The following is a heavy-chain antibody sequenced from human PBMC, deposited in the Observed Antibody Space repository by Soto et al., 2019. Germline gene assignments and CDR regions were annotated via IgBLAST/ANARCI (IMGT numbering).Heavy chain of an antibody. CDR3: AKDLGGRITILGERFSRRGHDAFDI. CDR1: GFTFSSYA. D-gene: IGHD3-3*01. V-gene: IGHV3-23*01. Sequence: GGSLRLSCAASGFTFSSYAMSWVRQAPGKGLEWVSAISGSGGSTYYADSVKGRFTISRDNSKNTLYLQMNSLRAEDTAVYYCAKDLGGRITILGERFSRRGHDAFDIWGQGTMVTVSS. CDR2: ISGSGGST. J-gene: IGHJ3*02.